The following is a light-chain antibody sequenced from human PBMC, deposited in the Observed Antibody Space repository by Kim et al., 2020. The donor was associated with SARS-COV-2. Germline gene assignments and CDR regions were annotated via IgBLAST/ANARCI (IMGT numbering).Light chain of an antibody. CDR2: DAS. CDR3: QQRSNWPMYT. CDR1: QSVRSY. Sequence: LSPGESATLSCRARQSVRSYLAWYQQKPGQAPRLLIYDASNRATGIPARFSGSGSGTDFTLTISSLEPEDFAVYYCQQRSNWPMYTFGQGTKLEI. V-gene: IGKV3-11*01. J-gene: IGKJ2*01.